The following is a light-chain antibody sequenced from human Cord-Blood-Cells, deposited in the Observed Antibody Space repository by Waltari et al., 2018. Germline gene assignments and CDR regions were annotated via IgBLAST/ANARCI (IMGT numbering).Light chain of an antibody. J-gene: IGKJ1*01. Sequence: DIQMTQSPSSLPASVGDRVTITCRASQSISSYLNWYQQKPGKAPKLLIYAASSLQSGVPSRFSGSGSGTDFTLTISSLQPEDFATYYCQQSYSTPRKTFGQGTKVEIK. CDR1: QSISSY. CDR3: QQSYSTPRKT. CDR2: AAS. V-gene: IGKV1-39*01.